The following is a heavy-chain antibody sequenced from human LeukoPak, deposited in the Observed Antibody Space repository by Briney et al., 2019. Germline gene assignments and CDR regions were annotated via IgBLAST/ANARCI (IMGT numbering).Heavy chain of an antibody. CDR1: GFTFSTYW. V-gene: IGHV3-7*04. CDR3: ARDRAGYVDYDS. J-gene: IGHJ4*02. Sequence: GGSLTLSCAASGFTFSTYWMTWFRHAPGKGPDWVANIKEDGSATYYVDSVKGRFIISRDNAKKSLYVQMNGLRAEDTAVYYCARDRAGYVDYDSWGEGTLVTVS. D-gene: IGHD1-1*01. CDR2: IKEDGSAT.